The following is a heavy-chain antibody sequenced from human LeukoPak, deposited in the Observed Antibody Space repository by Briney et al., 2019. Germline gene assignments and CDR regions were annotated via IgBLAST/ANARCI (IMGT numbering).Heavy chain of an antibody. CDR1: GGSFSGYY. Sequence: SETLSLTCAVYGGSFSGYYWSWIRQPPGKGLEWTGEINHSGSTNYNPSLKSRVTISVDTSKNQFSLRLTSLTAEDTAVYYCASRSPGAFDIWGQGTMVTVSS. CDR2: INHSGST. J-gene: IGHJ3*02. V-gene: IGHV4-34*01. CDR3: ASRSPGAFDI. D-gene: IGHD1-26*01.